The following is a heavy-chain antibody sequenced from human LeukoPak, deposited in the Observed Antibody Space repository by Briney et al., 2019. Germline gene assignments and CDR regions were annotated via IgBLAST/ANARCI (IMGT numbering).Heavy chain of an antibody. CDR1: GGFISSSSYY. D-gene: IGHD2-15*01. CDR2: IYYSGST. J-gene: IGHJ4*02. V-gene: IGHV4-39*07. CDR3: ARVAVVAATPRYFDY. Sequence: SETLSLTCTVSGGFISSSSYYWGWIRQPPGKGLEWIGSIYYSGSTYYNPSLKSRVTISVDTSKNQLSLKLSSVTAADTAVYYCARVAVVAATPRYFDYWGQGTLVTVSS.